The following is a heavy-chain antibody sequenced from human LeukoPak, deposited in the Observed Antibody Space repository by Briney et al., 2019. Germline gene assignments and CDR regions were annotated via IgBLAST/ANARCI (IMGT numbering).Heavy chain of an antibody. V-gene: IGHV1-2*02. Sequence: GASVTVSCKASGYTFTDYYMNWVRQAPGQGLEWMGWIHPNSGGTNYAQKFQGRVTMTRDTSISTAYMELSRLTFDDTAVYYCGRKSASRKTSEFDSGGQGTLVTVSS. CDR1: GYTFTDYY. CDR3: GRKSASRKTSEFDS. J-gene: IGHJ4*02. CDR2: IHPNSGGT. D-gene: IGHD2-2*01.